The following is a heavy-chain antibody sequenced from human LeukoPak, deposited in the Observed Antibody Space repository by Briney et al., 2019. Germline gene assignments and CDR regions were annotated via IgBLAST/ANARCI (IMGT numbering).Heavy chain of an antibody. V-gene: IGHV1-18*01. D-gene: IGHD5-12*01. CDR1: GYTFNSYG. J-gene: IGHJ4*02. CDR3: ARSDVDIVATVEGYYFDY. CDR2: ISAYNGHT. Sequence: EASVKVSCKASGYTFNSYGISWVRQAPGQGLEWMGWISAYNGHTNYAQKFQGRVTMTTDTSTSTAYMELSSLRSEDTAVYYCARSDVDIVATVEGYYFDYWGQGTLVTVSS.